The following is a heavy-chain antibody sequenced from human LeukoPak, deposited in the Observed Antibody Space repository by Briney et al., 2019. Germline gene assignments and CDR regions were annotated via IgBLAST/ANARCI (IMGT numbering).Heavy chain of an antibody. CDR2: IYYSGIT. D-gene: IGHD7-27*01. V-gene: IGHV4-39*01. CDR3: ARLLYWGSSDY. Sequence: SETLSLTCTVSGGSISSSSYYWGWIRQPPGKGLEWIGSIYYSGITYYNPSLKSRVTISVDTSKNQFSLKLSSVTAADTAVYYCARLLYWGSSDYWGQGTLVTVSS. J-gene: IGHJ4*02. CDR1: GGSISSSSYY.